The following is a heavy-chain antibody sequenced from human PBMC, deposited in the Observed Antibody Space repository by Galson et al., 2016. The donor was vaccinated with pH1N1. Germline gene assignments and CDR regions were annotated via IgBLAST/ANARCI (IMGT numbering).Heavy chain of an antibody. CDR3: ATYRGSVVGAFEI. V-gene: IGHV4-38-2*01. CDR1: GYSISSGYY. Sequence: LTCAVTGYSISSGYYWGWIRQPPGKGLEWIGSIYHSGSTYYNPSLKSRVTISADTSKNQVSLKLRSVTAADTAVYYCATYRGSVVGAFEIWGQGTMVTVSS. CDR2: IYHSGST. D-gene: IGHD4-23*01. J-gene: IGHJ3*02.